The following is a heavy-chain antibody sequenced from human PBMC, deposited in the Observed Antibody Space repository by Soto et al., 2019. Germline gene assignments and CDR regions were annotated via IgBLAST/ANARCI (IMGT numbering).Heavy chain of an antibody. Sequence: GGSLKISRKGSGYSFTSYWISLVRQMPGKGLEWMGRIDPSDSYTNYSPSFQGHVTISADKSISTAYLQWSSLKASDTAMYYCARHCSSTSCYIHYWFDPWGQGTLVTVSS. J-gene: IGHJ5*02. D-gene: IGHD2-2*02. CDR3: ARHCSSTSCYIHYWFDP. V-gene: IGHV5-10-1*01. CDR1: GYSFTSYW. CDR2: IDPSDSYT.